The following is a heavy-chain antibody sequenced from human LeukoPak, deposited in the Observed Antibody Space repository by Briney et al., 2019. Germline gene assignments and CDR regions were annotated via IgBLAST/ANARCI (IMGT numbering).Heavy chain of an antibody. CDR2: INHSGST. V-gene: IGHV4-34*01. D-gene: IGHD3-10*01. J-gene: IGHJ5*02. CDR1: GGSFSGYY. CDR3: AREGGLLWFRGNWFDP. Sequence: PSETLSLTCAVYGGSFSGYYWSWIRQPPGKGLEWIGEINHSGSTNYNPSLKSRVTISVDTSKNQFSLKLSSVTAADTAVYYCAREGGLLWFRGNWFDPWGQGTLVTVPS.